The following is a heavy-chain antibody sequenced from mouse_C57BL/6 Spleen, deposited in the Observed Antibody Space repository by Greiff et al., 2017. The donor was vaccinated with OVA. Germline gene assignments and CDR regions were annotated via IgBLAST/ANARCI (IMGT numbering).Heavy chain of an antibody. Sequence: QVQLQQPGAELVKPGASVKMSCKASGYTFTSYWITWVKQRPGQGLEWIGDIYPGSGSTNYNEKFKSKATLTVDTSSSTAYMQLSSLTSEDSAVYYCARPLYYDYDWFAYWGQGTLVTVSA. CDR2: IYPGSGST. D-gene: IGHD2-4*01. CDR1: GYTFTSYW. J-gene: IGHJ3*01. V-gene: IGHV1-55*01. CDR3: ARPLYYDYDWFAY.